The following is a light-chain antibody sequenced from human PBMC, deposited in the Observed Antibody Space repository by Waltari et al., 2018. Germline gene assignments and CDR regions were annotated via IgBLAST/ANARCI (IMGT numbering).Light chain of an antibody. CDR2: QDM. J-gene: IGLJ1*01. Sequence: SYELTQPPSVSVSPGQTASITCSGDNLGIKYTSWYQQKPGQSPVLVIYQDMKRPSGIPERFSGSNSGNTATLTIGGTQAMDEADYYCQAWDSSTYVFGTGTKVTVL. CDR1: NLGIKY. V-gene: IGLV3-1*01. CDR3: QAWDSSTYV.